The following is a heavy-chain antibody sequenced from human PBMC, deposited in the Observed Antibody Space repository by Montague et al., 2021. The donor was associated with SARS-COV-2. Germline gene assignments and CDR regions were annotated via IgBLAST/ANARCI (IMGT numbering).Heavy chain of an antibody. D-gene: IGHD1-1*01. CDR1: GGSINSSTYY. CDR2: IYYRGAS. Sequence: SETLSLTCIVSGGSINSSTYYWAWIGQPLGKGLEWTATIYYRGASWSDPSLRSRVTISADTSRNQLNLKLTSVTAADMGLYYCARRVTRGAFDVWGQGTMVTVSS. V-gene: IGHV4-39*01. CDR3: ARRVTRGAFDV. J-gene: IGHJ3*01.